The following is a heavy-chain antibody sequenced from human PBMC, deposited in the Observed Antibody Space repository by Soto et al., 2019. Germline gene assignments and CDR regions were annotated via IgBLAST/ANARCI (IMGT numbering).Heavy chain of an antibody. CDR3: AKPPHYSGYENYFDY. Sequence: HPGGSLRLSCAASGFTFSSYWMHWVRQAPGKGLVWVSHINNDGSSTSYAESVKGRFTISRDNSKNTLYLQMNSLRAEDTAVYYCAKPPHYSGYENYFDYWGQGTLVTVSS. V-gene: IGHV3-74*01. J-gene: IGHJ4*02. D-gene: IGHD5-12*01. CDR1: GFTFSSYW. CDR2: INNDGSST.